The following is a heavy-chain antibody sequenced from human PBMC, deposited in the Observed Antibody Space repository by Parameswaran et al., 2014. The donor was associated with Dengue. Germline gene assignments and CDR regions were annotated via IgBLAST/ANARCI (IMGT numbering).Heavy chain of an antibody. Sequence: WVRQAPGQGLEWMGIINPSGGSTSYAQKFQGRVTMTRDTSTSTVYMELSSLRSEDTAVYYCARDPCSSSSCDYYYYYGMDVWGQGTTVTVSS. J-gene: IGHJ6*02. V-gene: IGHV1-46*01. CDR2: INPSGGST. D-gene: IGHD6-6*01. CDR3: ARDPCSSSSCDYYYYYGMDV.